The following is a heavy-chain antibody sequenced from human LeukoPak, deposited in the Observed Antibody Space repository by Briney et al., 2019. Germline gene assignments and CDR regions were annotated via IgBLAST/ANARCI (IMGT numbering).Heavy chain of an antibody. CDR1: GFTFDDYA. CDR3: AKSSGVFWSGYPTDV. J-gene: IGHJ6*04. V-gene: IGHV3-9*03. CDR2: ISWNSGSI. Sequence: PGGSLRLSCAASGFTFDDYAMHWVRQAPGKGLEWVSGISWNSGSIGYADSVKGRFTISRDNAKNSLYLQMNSLRAEDMALYYCAKSSGVFWSGYPTDVWGKGTTVTVSS. D-gene: IGHD3-3*01.